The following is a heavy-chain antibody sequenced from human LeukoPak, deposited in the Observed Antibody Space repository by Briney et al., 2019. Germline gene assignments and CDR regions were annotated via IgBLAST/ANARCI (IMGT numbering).Heavy chain of an antibody. J-gene: IGHJ3*02. Sequence: PGGSLRLSCAASGFTFSDYYMSWIRQAPGKGLEWVSYISSSGSTIYYADSVKGRFTISRDNAKNSLYLQMNSLRAEDTAVYYCARDTPYYYDSSGDAFDIWGQGTMVTVSS. V-gene: IGHV3-11*01. CDR2: ISSSGSTI. CDR1: GFTFSDYY. D-gene: IGHD3-22*01. CDR3: ARDTPYYYDSSGDAFDI.